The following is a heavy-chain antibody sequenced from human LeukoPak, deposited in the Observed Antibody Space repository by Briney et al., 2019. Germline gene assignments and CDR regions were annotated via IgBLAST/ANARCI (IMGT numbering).Heavy chain of an antibody. CDR1: GGSISSGDYY. CDR2: IYYTGGT. D-gene: IGHD4-17*01. V-gene: IGHV4-30-4*01. J-gene: IGHJ4*02. Sequence: SQTLSLTCTVSGGSISSGDYYWSWIRQPPGKGLEWIGYIYYTGGTYYHPSLKRRISISVDTSKNHFSLKLSSVTAADTAVYYCARESYGLDYWGQGTLVTVSS. CDR3: ARESYGLDY.